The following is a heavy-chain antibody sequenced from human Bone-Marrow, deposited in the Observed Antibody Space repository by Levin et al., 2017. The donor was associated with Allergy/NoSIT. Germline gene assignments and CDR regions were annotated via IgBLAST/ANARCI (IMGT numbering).Heavy chain of an antibody. CDR1: GFNFKRFG. CDR2: ISNEDGSDK. J-gene: IGHJ4*02. V-gene: IGHV3-30*18. CDR3: AKDQADTWHCPFDA. D-gene: IGHD2-15*01. Sequence: GESLKISCEGSGFNFKRFGIHWVRQAPGKGLEWLAVISNEDGSDKYYADSLNGRFTISRDNSKNTVYLQMNSLRPEDTAVYYCAKDQADTWHCPFDAWGQGTLVAVSS.